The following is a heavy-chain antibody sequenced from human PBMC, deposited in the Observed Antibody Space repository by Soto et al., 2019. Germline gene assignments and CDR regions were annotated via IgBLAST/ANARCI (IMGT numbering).Heavy chain of an antibody. CDR1: GGTFSSYA. J-gene: IGHJ6*02. CDR3: ARGPVTTSLYYYYYGMDV. Sequence: SVKVSCKASGGTFSSYAISWARQAPGQGLEWMGGIIPIFGTANYAQKFQGRVTVTADESTSTAYMELSSLRSEDTAVYYCARGPVTTSLYYYYYGMDVWGQGTTVTVSS. V-gene: IGHV1-69*13. D-gene: IGHD4-17*01. CDR2: IIPIFGTA.